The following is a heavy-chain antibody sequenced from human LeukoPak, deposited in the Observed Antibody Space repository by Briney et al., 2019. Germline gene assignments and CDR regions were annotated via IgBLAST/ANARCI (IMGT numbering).Heavy chain of an antibody. CDR1: GGSISSGGYY. CDR3: ARGAYYYDSSGYVYFDY. CDR2: IYYSGST. Sequence: PSETLSLTCTVSGGSISSGGYYWSWLRQHPGKGLEWIGYIYYSGSTYYNPSLKSRVTISVDTSKNQFSLKLSSVTAADTAVYYCARGAYYYDSSGYVYFDYWGQGTLVTVSS. V-gene: IGHV4-31*03. D-gene: IGHD3-22*01. J-gene: IGHJ4*02.